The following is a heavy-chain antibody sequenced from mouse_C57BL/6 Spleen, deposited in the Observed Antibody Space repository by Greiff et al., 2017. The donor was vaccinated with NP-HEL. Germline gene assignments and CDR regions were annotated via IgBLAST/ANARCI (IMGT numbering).Heavy chain of an antibody. Sequence: QVQLKESGAELMKPGASVKLSCKATGYTFTGYWIEWVKQRPGHGLEWIGEILPGSGSTNYIEKFKGKATFTADTSSNTAYMQLSSLTTEDSAIYYCASPDYYGSSYGFAYWGQGTLVTVSA. J-gene: IGHJ3*01. CDR2: ILPGSGST. CDR1: GYTFTGYW. D-gene: IGHD1-1*01. V-gene: IGHV1-9*01. CDR3: ASPDYYGSSYGFAY.